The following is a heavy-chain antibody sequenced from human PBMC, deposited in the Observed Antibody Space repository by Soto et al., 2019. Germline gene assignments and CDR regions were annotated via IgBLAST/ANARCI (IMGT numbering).Heavy chain of an antibody. V-gene: IGHV3-74*01. J-gene: IGHJ5*02. CDR3: ARDHCSISSCYTVWLDP. CDR2: INSDGSTT. Sequence: GGSLRLSCAASGFTFSNYWMHWVRQVPGKGLVWVSRINSDGSTTNYADSVKGRFTISRDNAKNTLYLHMNSLRAEDTAVYYCARDHCSISSCYTVWLDPWGQGTLVAVSS. CDR1: GFTFSNYW. D-gene: IGHD2-2*02.